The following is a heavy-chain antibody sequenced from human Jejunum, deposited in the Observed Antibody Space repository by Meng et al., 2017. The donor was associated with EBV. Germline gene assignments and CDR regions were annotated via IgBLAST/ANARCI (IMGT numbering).Heavy chain of an antibody. CDR2: INHSGST. CDR3: ARVAFSYTTRSLDS. V-gene: IGHV4-34*01. Sequence: QVQRQQWGAGLLKPSETLSLTCAVYRGSFSGYYWSWIRQHPGKGLEWIGEINHSGSTNYNPSLRSRVTISVETSKNQFSLRPNSVTAADTAVYYCARVAFSYTTRSLDSWGQGTLVTVSS. CDR1: RGSFSGYY. J-gene: IGHJ4*02. D-gene: IGHD3-16*02.